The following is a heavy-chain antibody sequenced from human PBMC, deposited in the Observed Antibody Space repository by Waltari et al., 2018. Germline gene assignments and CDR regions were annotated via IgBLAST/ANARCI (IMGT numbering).Heavy chain of an antibody. CDR2: IYPGDSDT. V-gene: IGHV5-51*03. CDR3: ASGYTVIPPGSSLKD. Sequence: EVQLVQSGAEVKKPGESLKISCKGSGYSFTSYWIGWVRQMPGKGLEWMGIIYPGDSDTRYSPSFQGQVTISRDNAKNSLYLQMNSLRAEDTAVYYCASGYTVIPPGSSLKDWGQGTLVTVSS. D-gene: IGHD5-12*01. CDR1: GYSFTSYW. J-gene: IGHJ4*02.